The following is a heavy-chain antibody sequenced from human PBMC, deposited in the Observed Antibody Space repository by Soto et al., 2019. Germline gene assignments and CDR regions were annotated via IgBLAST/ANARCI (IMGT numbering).Heavy chain of an antibody. CDR1: GYTFTSYG. CDR3: AREGGYSYDYQKGWFDP. J-gene: IGHJ5*02. Sequence: QVQLVQSGAEVKKPGASVKVSCKASGYTFTSYGISWVRQAPGQGLEWMGWISAYNGNTNYAQKLQGRVTMTTDKSTSTSYMELRSLSSDDTNVYYCAREGGYSYDYQKGWFDPWGQGTLVTVSS. D-gene: IGHD5-18*01. V-gene: IGHV1-18*01. CDR2: ISAYNGNT.